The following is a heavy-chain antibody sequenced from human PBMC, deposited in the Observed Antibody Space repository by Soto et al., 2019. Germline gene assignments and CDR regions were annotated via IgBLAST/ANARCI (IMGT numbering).Heavy chain of an antibody. CDR2: IRPTGSSM. V-gene: IGHV3-48*01. J-gene: IGHJ4*02. CDR1: GFPFSTYT. D-gene: IGHD3-10*01. Sequence: QLVESGGGSVQPGGSLRLSCAVSGFPFSTYTMNWVRQAPGKGLEWLLYIRPTGSSMVYADSVTGRFVVSRDNFKNILYLQMDSLRVDDTAVYYCGSDGGRGGEIDYWGQGALVTVSS. CDR3: GSDGGRGGEIDY.